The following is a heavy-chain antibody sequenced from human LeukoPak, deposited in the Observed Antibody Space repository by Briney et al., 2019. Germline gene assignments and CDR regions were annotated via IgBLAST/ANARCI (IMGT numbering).Heavy chain of an antibody. V-gene: IGHV3-23*01. D-gene: IGHD3-22*01. CDR3: AKDLFFSYDSSVYPNS. Sequence: GGSLRLSCAASGFTFSSYAMSWVRQAPGKGLEWVSAISGSGGSTYYADSVKGRFTISRDNSKNTLYLQMNSLRAEDTAVYYWAKDLFFSYDSSVYPNSGAQGPLVTVSS. CDR1: GFTFSSYA. CDR2: ISGSGGST. J-gene: IGHJ1*01.